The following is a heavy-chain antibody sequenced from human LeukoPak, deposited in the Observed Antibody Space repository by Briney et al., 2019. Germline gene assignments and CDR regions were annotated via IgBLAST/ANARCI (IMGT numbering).Heavy chain of an antibody. V-gene: IGHV4-59*01. CDR3: ATSGGFNSPRHY. CDR2: VCYNGTT. J-gene: IGHJ4*02. Sequence: PSETLSLTCSVSGDSISDYFWSWIRQPPGKGLEWIGYVCYNGTTNYNPSLRNRVAISIDTSKNQFSLKLNSATAADTAVYYSATSGGFNSPRHYWGQGTLVTVSS. CDR1: GDSISDYF. D-gene: IGHD3-16*01.